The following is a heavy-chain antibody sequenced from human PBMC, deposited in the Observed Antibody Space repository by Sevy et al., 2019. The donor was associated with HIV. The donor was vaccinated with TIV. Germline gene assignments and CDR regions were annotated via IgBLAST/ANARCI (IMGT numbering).Heavy chain of an antibody. J-gene: IGHJ1*01. CDR1: GFTFSNAW. CDR3: TTDRGYCSSTSCSMEYFQH. CDR2: IKSKTDGGTT. D-gene: IGHD2-2*01. Sequence: GGSLRLSCAASGFTFSNAWMSWVRQAPGKGLEWVGRIKSKTDGGTTDYAAPVKGRFTISRDDSKKTLYLQMNSLKTEDTAVYYCTTDRGYCSSTSCSMEYFQHWGQGTLVTVSS. V-gene: IGHV3-15*01.